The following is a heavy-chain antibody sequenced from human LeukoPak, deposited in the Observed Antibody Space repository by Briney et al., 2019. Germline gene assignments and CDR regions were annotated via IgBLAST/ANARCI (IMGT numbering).Heavy chain of an antibody. J-gene: IGHJ4*02. D-gene: IGHD2-2*01. Sequence: GGSLRLSCAASGFTFSNYAMTWVRQAPGKGLQWVSSISDSGTSTVYADSVKGRFTIARDNSKNTVHLQMNSLRAGDTAVYYCAKGPRYCSSTSCYRGDYWGQGTLVTVSS. CDR1: GFTFSNYA. CDR2: ISDSGTST. CDR3: AKGPRYCSSTSCYRGDY. V-gene: IGHV3-23*01.